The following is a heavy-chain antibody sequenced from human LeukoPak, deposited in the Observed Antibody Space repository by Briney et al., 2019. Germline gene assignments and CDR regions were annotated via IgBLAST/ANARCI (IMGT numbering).Heavy chain of an antibody. CDR3: VRVAYYFDY. J-gene: IGHJ4*02. CDR1: GGSISSSGYY. CDR2: IYYSGST. V-gene: IGHV4-39*01. Sequence: SETLSLTCNVSGGSISSSGYYWGWIRQPPGKGLEWIGSIYYSGSTYYNPSLKSRITISVDTSKNQFSLKLSSVTAADTAVYYCVRVAYYFDYWGQGTLVTVSS.